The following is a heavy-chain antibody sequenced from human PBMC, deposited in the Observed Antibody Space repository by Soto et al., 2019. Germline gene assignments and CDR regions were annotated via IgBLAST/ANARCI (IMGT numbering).Heavy chain of an antibody. CDR1: GGFLSESY. Sequence: LSLTCAAYGGFLSESYWTWIRQPPGKGLEWIGEINHVGGTNYNPSLKSRVTMSVDTSQNQFSLRLISVTAADTAMYFCVRIRYQLPSSVLWLDPWGQGXPVTVYS. CDR2: INHVGGT. V-gene: IGHV4-34*01. CDR3: VRIRYQLPSSVLWLDP. J-gene: IGHJ5*02. D-gene: IGHD3-16*01.